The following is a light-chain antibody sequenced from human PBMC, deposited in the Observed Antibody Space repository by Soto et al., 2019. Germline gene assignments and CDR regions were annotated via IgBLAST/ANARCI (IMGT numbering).Light chain of an antibody. V-gene: IGKV3-20*01. J-gene: IGKJ5*01. CDR3: QQYGSSPSIT. CDR2: TTS. Sequence: EIVLTQSLGTLSLSPGERATLSCRASPSLSVTYLAWYQQKPGQAPRLPIYTTSTRATGIPDRFSGSGAGTDFTLTISRLEPEDFAVYYCQQYGSSPSITFGQGTRLEI. CDR1: PSLSVTY.